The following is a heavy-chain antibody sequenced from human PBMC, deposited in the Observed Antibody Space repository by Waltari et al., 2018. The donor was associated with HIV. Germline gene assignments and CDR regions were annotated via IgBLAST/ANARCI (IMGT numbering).Heavy chain of an antibody. D-gene: IGHD3-22*01. CDR1: GGSISSSSYY. CDR3: ARQGEPSYYDRSDDNWFDP. J-gene: IGHJ5*02. V-gene: IGHV4-39*01. Sequence: QLQLQESGPGLVKPSETLSLTCTVSGGSISSSSYYWGWIRQPPVKGLAWIGGIYYIGTPPYNQSLKSRVTIFVDTSKNRCSLKLGSVPAADTAVYYCARQGEPSYYDRSDDNWFDPWGQGTLVTVSS. CDR2: IYYIGTP.